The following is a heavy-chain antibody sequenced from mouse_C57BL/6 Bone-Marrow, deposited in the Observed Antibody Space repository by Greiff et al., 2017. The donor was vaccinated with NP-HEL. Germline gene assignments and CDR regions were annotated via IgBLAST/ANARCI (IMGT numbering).Heavy chain of an antibody. V-gene: IGHV1-55*01. Sequence: QVQLKQPGAELVKPGASVKMSCKASGYTFTSYWITWVKQRPGQGLEWIGDIYPGSGSTNYNEKFKSKATLTVDTSSSTAYMQLSSLTSEDSAVYYCARFDYYGSSYGFAYWGQGTLVTVSA. CDR1: GYTFTSYW. J-gene: IGHJ3*01. CDR3: ARFDYYGSSYGFAY. CDR2: IYPGSGST. D-gene: IGHD1-1*01.